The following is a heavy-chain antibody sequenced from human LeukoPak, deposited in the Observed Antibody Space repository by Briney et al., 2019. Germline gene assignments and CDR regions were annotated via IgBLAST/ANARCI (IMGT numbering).Heavy chain of an antibody. CDR3: ATDDDYGREDGDYYYYYGMDV. CDR2: INTNTGNP. D-gene: IGHD4-17*01. V-gene: IGHV7-4-1*02. Sequence: ASVKVSCKASGYTFTSYAMKWVRQAPGQGLEWMGWINTNTGNPTYAQGCTGRFVFSVDTSVSTAYLQISSLKAEDTAVYYCATDDDYGREDGDYYYYYGMDVWGQGTTVTVSS. CDR1: GYTFTSYA. J-gene: IGHJ6*02.